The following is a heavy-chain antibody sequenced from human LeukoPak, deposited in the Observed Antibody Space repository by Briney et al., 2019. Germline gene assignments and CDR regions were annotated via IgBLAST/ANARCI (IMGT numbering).Heavy chain of an antibody. Sequence: GGSLRLSCAASGFTFSSYAMSWVRQAPGKGLEWVSAISGSGGSTYYADSVKGRFTISRDNSKNTLYLQMNSLRAEDTAVYYCAKDPFYSSSWNYFDYWGQGTLVTVSS. J-gene: IGHJ4*02. CDR3: AKDPFYSSSWNYFDY. D-gene: IGHD6-13*01. CDR2: ISGSGGST. V-gene: IGHV3-23*01. CDR1: GFTFSSYA.